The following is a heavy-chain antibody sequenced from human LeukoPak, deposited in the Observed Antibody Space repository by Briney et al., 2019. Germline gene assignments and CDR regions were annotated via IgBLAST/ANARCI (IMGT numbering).Heavy chain of an antibody. J-gene: IGHJ4*02. CDR1: GYTFTNYG. CDR3: ARAGPGSGWYFDY. V-gene: IGHV1-18*01. Sequence: GASVKVSCKASGYTFTNYGITWVRRAPGQGLEWMGWISPYNGNTRYAQKFQGRVAMTTDTSTTTAYMELRGLRFNDTAVYYCARAGPGSGWYFDYWGQGTLVTVPS. D-gene: IGHD6-19*01. CDR2: ISPYNGNT.